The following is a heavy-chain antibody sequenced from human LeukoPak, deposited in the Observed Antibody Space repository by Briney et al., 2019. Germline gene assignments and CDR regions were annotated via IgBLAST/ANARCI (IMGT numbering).Heavy chain of an antibody. J-gene: IGHJ6*02. Sequence: SETLSLTCTVSGGSISGYYWSWIRQPPGKGLEWIGYIYYNENTNYNPSLKSRVTIPLDTSKNQFSLKLSSVTAADTAVYYCARFPAAINDYYGMDVWGQGTTVTISS. CDR1: GGSISGYY. CDR2: IYYNENT. CDR3: ARFPAAINDYYGMDV. D-gene: IGHD2-2*01. V-gene: IGHV4-59*08.